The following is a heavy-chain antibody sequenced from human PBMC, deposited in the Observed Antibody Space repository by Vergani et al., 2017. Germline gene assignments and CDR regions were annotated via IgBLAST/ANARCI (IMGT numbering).Heavy chain of an antibody. D-gene: IGHD6-13*01. V-gene: IGHV3-23*01. CDR2: ISGSGGST. J-gene: IGHJ6*03. CDR1: GFTFSSYA. Sequence: EVQLLESGGGLVQPGGSLRLSCAASGFTFSSYAMSWVCQAPGKGLEWVSAISGSGGSTYYADSVKGRFTISRDNAKNTLYLQMNSLRAEDTAVYYCARVYSSSWYYYYYYMDVWGKGTTVTVSS. CDR3: ARVYSSSWYYYYYYMDV.